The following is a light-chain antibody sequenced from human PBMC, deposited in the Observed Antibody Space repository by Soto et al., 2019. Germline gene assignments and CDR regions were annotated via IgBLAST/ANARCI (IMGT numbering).Light chain of an antibody. Sequence: QSVLTQTPSVSGAPGQRVTISCTGSSSDIGAGYDVHWYQQLPGTAPKLLIYGNNNRPSGVSDRFSGSKSGTSASLAITGLQAEDEADYYCQSYDSSLIVSKVFGTGTKVTVL. CDR3: QSYDSSLIVSKV. CDR2: GNN. CDR1: SSDIGAGYD. J-gene: IGLJ1*01. V-gene: IGLV1-40*01.